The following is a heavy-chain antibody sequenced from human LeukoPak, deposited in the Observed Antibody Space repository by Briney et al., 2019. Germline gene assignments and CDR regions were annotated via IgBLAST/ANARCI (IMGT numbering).Heavy chain of an antibody. CDR3: AKDYGSGGYDFWSDPPGYFQH. D-gene: IGHD3-3*01. J-gene: IGHJ1*01. Sequence: GGSLRLSCAASGFTFSSYGMHWVRQAPGKGLEWVAVIWYDGSNKYYADSVKGRFTISRDNSKNTLYLQMNSLRAEDTAVYYCAKDYGSGGYDFWSDPPGYFQHWGQGTLVTVSS. CDR1: GFTFSSYG. CDR2: IWYDGSNK. V-gene: IGHV3-30*02.